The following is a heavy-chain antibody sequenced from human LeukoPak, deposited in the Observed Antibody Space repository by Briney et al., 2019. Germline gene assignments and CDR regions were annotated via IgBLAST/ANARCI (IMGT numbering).Heavy chain of an antibody. D-gene: IGHD6-13*01. CDR3: ARHPLRIAANWFDP. CDR1: GGSISSYY. V-gene: IGHV4-4*09. J-gene: IGHJ5*02. CDR2: IYTSGST. Sequence: SETLSLTCTVSGGSISSYYWSWIRQPPGKGLEWIGYIYTSGSTNYNPSLKSRVTISVDTSKNQFSLKLSSVTAADTAVYYCARHPLRIAANWFDPWGQGTLVTVSS.